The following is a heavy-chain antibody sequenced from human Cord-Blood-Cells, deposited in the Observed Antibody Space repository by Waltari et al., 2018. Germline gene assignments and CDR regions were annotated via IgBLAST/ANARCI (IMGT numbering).Heavy chain of an antibody. Sequence: QVQLVQSGAEVKKTGASVKVSCKVSGYTITDLSMHWVRQAPGKGLEWMGCFSPEDGETIYAQKYQGRVTMTEDTSTDTAYMELSSLGSEDTAVYYCATGRLVSGWYDEVGYWGQGTLVTVSS. J-gene: IGHJ4*02. CDR1: GYTITDLS. V-gene: IGHV1-24*01. CDR2: FSPEDGET. CDR3: ATGRLVSGWYDEVGY. D-gene: IGHD6-19*01.